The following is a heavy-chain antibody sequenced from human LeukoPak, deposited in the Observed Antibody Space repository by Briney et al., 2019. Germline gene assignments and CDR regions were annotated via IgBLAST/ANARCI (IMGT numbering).Heavy chain of an antibody. V-gene: IGHV1-69*06. CDR3: ARDSGMYYYDSSGCPPFDY. CDR1: GGTFSSYA. D-gene: IGHD3-22*01. Sequence: SVKVSCKASGGTFSSYAISWVRQAPGQGLEWMGGIIPIFGTANYAQKFQGRVTITADKSTSTAYMELSSLRSEDTAVYYCARDSGMYYYDSSGCPPFDYWGQGTLVTVSS. J-gene: IGHJ4*02. CDR2: IIPIFGTA.